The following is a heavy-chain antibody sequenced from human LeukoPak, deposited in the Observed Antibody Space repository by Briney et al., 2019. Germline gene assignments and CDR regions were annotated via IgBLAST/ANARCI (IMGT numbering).Heavy chain of an antibody. D-gene: IGHD3-16*01. J-gene: IGHJ3*02. Sequence: PSETLSLTCTVSGGSISSYYWSWLRQPPGKGLEWIGYIYYSGSTNYNPSLKSRVTISVDTSKNQFSLKLSSVTAADTAVYYCARQGPWRYAPRSAFDIWGQGTMVTVSS. CDR2: IYYSGST. V-gene: IGHV4-59*08. CDR1: GGSISSYY. CDR3: ARQGPWRYAPRSAFDI.